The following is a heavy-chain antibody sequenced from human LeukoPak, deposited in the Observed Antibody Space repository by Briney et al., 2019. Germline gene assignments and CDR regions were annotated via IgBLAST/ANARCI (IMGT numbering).Heavy chain of an antibody. Sequence: ASVKVSCKASGYTFTSYGISWVRQAPGQGLEWMGWISAYNGNTNYAQKLQGRVTMTTDTSTSTVYMELSSLRSEDTAVYYCVRSGGFYNWFDPWGQGTLVTVSS. J-gene: IGHJ5*02. CDR3: VRSGGFYNWFDP. D-gene: IGHD3-10*01. V-gene: IGHV1-18*01. CDR1: GYTFTSYG. CDR2: ISAYNGNT.